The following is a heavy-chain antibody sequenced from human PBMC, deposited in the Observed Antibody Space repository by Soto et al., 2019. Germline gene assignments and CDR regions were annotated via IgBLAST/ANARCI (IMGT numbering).Heavy chain of an antibody. CDR3: ARGQQDSSGYYRAHAFDI. V-gene: IGHV3-13*01. J-gene: IGHJ3*02. CDR2: IGTAGDT. Sequence: EVQLVESGGGLVQPGGSLRLSCAASGFTFSSYDMHWVRQATGKGLEWVSAIGTAGDTYYPGSVKGRFTISRENAKNSLYLQMNSLRAGDTAVYYCARGQQDSSGYYRAHAFDIWGQGTMVTVSS. D-gene: IGHD3-22*01. CDR1: GFTFSSYD.